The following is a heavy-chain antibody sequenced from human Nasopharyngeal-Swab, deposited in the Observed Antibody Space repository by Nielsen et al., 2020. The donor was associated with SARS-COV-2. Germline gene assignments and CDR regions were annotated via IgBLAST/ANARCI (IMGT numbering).Heavy chain of an antibody. CDR3: ARAPPGVVFGVVTAIVAFDI. Sequence: GSLRLSCTVSGGSISSYYWSWIRQPPGKGLEWIGYIYYSGSTIYNPSLKSRVTISVDTSKNQSSLKLSSVTAADTAVYYCARAPPGVVFGVVTAIVAFDIWGQGTMVTVSS. CDR2: IYYSGST. J-gene: IGHJ3*02. V-gene: IGHV4-59*01. D-gene: IGHD2-21*02. CDR1: GGSISSYY.